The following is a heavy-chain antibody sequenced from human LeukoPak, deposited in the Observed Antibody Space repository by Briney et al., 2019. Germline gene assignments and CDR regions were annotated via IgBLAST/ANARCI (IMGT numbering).Heavy chain of an antibody. CDR1: GFTFSSYG. D-gene: IGHD1-26*01. Sequence: GRSLRLSCAASGFTFSSYGMHWVRQAPGKGLEWVAVISYDGSNKYYADSVKGRFTISRDNSKNTLYLQMNSLRAEDTAVYYCARGDGSYSEPFDYWGQGTLVTVSS. CDR3: ARGDGSYSEPFDY. J-gene: IGHJ4*02. V-gene: IGHV3-30*03. CDR2: ISYDGSNK.